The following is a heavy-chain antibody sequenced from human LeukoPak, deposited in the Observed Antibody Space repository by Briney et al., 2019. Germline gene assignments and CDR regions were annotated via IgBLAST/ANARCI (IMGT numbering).Heavy chain of an antibody. CDR1: GYTFTSYG. V-gene: IGHV1-18*01. Sequence: EASVKVSCKASGYTFTSYGLSWVRQAPGQGLEWMGWLSAYNGNTNYAQKLQGRVTMTTDTSTSTAYMELRSLRSDDTAVYYCARRTTYYDILTGYYTDWFDPWGQGPLVTVSS. J-gene: IGHJ5*02. D-gene: IGHD3-9*01. CDR3: ARRTTYYDILTGYYTDWFDP. CDR2: LSAYNGNT.